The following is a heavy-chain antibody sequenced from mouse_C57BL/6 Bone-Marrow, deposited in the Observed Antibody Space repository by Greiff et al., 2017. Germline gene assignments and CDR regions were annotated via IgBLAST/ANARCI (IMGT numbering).Heavy chain of an antibody. CDR2: IDPNSGGT. D-gene: IGHD1-1*01. V-gene: IGHV1-72*01. Sequence: VQLQQPGAELVKPGASVKLSCKASGYTFTSYWMHWVKQRPGRGLEWIGRIDPNSGGTKYNEKFKSKATLTVDKPSSTAYMQLRSLTSEDSAVYYCANYYGSSPYYYAMDYWGQGTSVTVSS. CDR1: GYTFTSYW. CDR3: ANYYGSSPYYYAMDY. J-gene: IGHJ4*01.